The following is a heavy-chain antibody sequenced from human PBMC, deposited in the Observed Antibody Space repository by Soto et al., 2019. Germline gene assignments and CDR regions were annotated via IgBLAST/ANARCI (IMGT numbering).Heavy chain of an antibody. CDR1: GGSISSSSYY. V-gene: IGHV4-39*01. CDR3: ARHNGNYYGSGSYYNVRSRYYGMDV. CDR2: IYYSGST. Sequence: SETLSLTCTVSGGSISSSSYYWGWIRQPPGKGLEWIGSIYYSGSTYYNPSLKSRVTISVDTSKNQFSLKLSSVTAADTAVYYCARHNGNYYGSGSYYNVRSRYYGMDVWGQGTTVTVSS. D-gene: IGHD3-10*01. J-gene: IGHJ6*02.